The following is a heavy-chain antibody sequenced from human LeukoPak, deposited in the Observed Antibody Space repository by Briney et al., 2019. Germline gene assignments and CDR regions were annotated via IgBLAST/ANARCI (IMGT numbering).Heavy chain of an antibody. D-gene: IGHD6-19*01. Sequence: GGSLRLSCAASGFTFSSYSMNWVRQAPGKGLEWVSYISSSSTSIFYADSVKGRFTISRDNAKDSLYLQMNSLRAEDTAVHYCAKVGDGSGWYYFDYWGQGTLVTVSS. CDR2: ISSSSTSI. CDR3: AKVGDGSGWYYFDY. J-gene: IGHJ4*02. CDR1: GFTFSSYS. V-gene: IGHV3-48*01.